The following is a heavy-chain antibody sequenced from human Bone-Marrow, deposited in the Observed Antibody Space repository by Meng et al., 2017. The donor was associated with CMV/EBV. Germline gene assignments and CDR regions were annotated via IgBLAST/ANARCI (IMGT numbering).Heavy chain of an antibody. D-gene: IGHD3-22*01. Sequence: VSCGSISSGGYYWSWLRQHPGQGLEWIGYIYYSGSTYSTPSLKSRVTISVDTSKNQFSLKLSSVTAADTAVYYCARVSYYDSSEPDYWGQGTLVTVSS. J-gene: IGHJ4*02. V-gene: IGHV4-31*02. CDR1: CGSISSGGYY. CDR3: ARVSYYDSSEPDY. CDR2: IYYSGST.